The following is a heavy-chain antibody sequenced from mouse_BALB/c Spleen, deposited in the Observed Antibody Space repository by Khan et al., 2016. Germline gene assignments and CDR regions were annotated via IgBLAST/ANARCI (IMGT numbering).Heavy chain of an antibody. V-gene: IGHV4-1*02. J-gene: IGHJ2*01. CDR2: INPDSSTI. D-gene: IGHD1-2*01. CDR3: ARLHYYGYMNY. Sequence: EVKLLESGGGLVQPGGFLKLSCAASGFDFSRYWMSWVRQAPGKGLEWIGEINPDSSTINYTPSLKDKFIISRDNAKNTLYLQMSKVRSEDTALYYCARLHYYGYMNYWGQGTTLTVSA. CDR1: GFDFSRYW.